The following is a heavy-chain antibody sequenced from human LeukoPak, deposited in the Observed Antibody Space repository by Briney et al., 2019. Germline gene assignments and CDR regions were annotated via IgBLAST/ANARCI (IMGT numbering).Heavy chain of an antibody. D-gene: IGHD2-21*02. J-gene: IGHJ4*02. CDR2: ISAYNGNT. Sequence: GASVKVSCKASGYTFTSYGISWVRQAPGQGLEWMGWISAYNGNTNYAQKLQGRVTMTTDTSTNTAYMELRSLRSDDTAVYYCARVPSPNYCGGDCYQIDYWGQGTLVTVSS. V-gene: IGHV1-18*01. CDR1: GYTFTSYG. CDR3: ARVPSPNYCGGDCYQIDY.